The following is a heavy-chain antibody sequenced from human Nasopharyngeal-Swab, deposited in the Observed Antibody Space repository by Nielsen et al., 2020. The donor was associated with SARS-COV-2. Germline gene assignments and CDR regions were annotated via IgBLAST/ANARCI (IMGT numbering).Heavy chain of an antibody. CDR2: IYYSGST. J-gene: IGHJ4*02. V-gene: IGHV4-30-4*01. CDR1: GGSISSGDYY. CDR3: ARVFEAAAGLDY. Sequence: SETLSLTCTVSGGSISSGDYYWSWIRQPPGKGLEWIGYIYYSGSTYYNPSLKSRVTISVDTSKNQFSLKLSSVTAADTAVYYCARVFEAAAGLDYWGQGTLVTVLL. D-gene: IGHD6-13*01.